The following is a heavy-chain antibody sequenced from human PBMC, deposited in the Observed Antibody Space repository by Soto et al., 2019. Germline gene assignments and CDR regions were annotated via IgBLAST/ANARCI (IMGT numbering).Heavy chain of an antibody. Sequence: GASVKVSCKASGYTFTNYYMHWVRQAPGQGLEWMGRIIPILGIANYAQKFQGRVTITADKSTSTAYMELSSLRSEDTAFYYCAGGYCSGGSCYTDLDYWGQGTLVTVSS. CDR2: IIPILGIA. V-gene: IGHV1-69*04. CDR1: GYTFTNYY. J-gene: IGHJ4*02. D-gene: IGHD2-15*01. CDR3: AGGYCSGGSCYTDLDY.